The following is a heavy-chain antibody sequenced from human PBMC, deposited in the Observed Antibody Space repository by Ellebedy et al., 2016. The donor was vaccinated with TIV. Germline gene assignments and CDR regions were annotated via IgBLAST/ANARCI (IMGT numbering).Heavy chain of an antibody. CDR2: ITPDGLT. CDR1: GFTFSDYW. CDR3: ARDRRNEDVRGRGHDY. Sequence: GESLKISXAASGFTFSDYWMQWVRHAPGEGLVWVSRITPDGLTTHADSVKGRFTISRDNAKNTLYLEMNSLRAEDSAVYYCARDRRNEDVRGRGHDYWGRGTLVTVS. V-gene: IGHV3-74*03. J-gene: IGHJ4*02. D-gene: IGHD1-1*01.